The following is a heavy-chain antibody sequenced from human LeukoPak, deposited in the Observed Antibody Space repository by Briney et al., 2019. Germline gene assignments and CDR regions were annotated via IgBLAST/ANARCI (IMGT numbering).Heavy chain of an antibody. CDR3: ARWATSFDL. V-gene: IGHV3-7*01. Sequence: GGSLRLSCAASGFTFGNYWMSWVRQAPGKGLEWVANIKQDGSDKYYVDSVTGRITISRDNAKNSLYLQMNSLRAEDTALYYCARWATSFDLWGQGTLVTVSS. CDR2: IKQDGSDK. J-gene: IGHJ4*02. D-gene: IGHD6-6*01. CDR1: GFTFGNYW.